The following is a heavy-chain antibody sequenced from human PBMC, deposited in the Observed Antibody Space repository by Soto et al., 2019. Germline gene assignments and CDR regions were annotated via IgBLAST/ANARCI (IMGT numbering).Heavy chain of an antibody. V-gene: IGHV4-59*01. CDR2: IYYSGST. Sequence: SETLSLTCTVSGGSISSYYWSWIRQPPGKGLEWIGYIYYSGSTNYNPSLKSRVTISVDTSKNQFSLKLSSVTAADTAVYSCARVAYCGGDCYSGAFDYWGRGTLVTVSS. J-gene: IGHJ4*02. CDR3: ARVAYCGGDCYSGAFDY. D-gene: IGHD2-21*02. CDR1: GGSISSYY.